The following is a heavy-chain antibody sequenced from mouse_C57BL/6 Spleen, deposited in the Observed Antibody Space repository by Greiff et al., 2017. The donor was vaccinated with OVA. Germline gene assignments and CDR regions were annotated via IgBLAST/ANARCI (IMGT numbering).Heavy chain of an antibody. D-gene: IGHD2-4*01. CDR3: ALPPIYYDYDGYAMDY. CDR2: IWRGGST. J-gene: IGHJ4*01. CDR1: GFSLTSYG. V-gene: IGHV2-5*01. Sequence: VQVVESGPGLVQPSQSLSITCTVSGFSLTSYGVHWVRQSPGKGLEWLGVIWRGGSTDYNAAFMSRLSITKDNSKSQVFFKMNSLQADDTAIYYCALPPIYYDYDGYAMDYWGQGTSVTVSS.